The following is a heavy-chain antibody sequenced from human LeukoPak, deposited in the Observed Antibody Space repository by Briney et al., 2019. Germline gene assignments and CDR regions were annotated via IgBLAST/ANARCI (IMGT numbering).Heavy chain of an antibody. V-gene: IGHV4-39*01. CDR2: IYYSGST. Sequence: NPSETLSLPCTVSGGSISSSSYYWGWIRQPPGKGLEWIGTIYYSGSTYYNPSLKSRVTISVDTSKNQFSLKLSSVTAADTAVYYCAGLYYDSSGYGDYWGQGTLVTVSS. J-gene: IGHJ4*02. CDR1: GGSISSSSYY. CDR3: AGLYYDSSGYGDY. D-gene: IGHD3-22*01.